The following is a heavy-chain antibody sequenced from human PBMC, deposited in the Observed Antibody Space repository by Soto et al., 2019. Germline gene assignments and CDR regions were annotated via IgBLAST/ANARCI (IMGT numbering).Heavy chain of an antibody. D-gene: IGHD2-2*01. CDR2: INHSGST. CDR1: GGSFSGYY. CDR3: ARDQAPDDLLGWFDP. Sequence: PSETLSLTCAVYGGSFSGYYWTWIRQPPGTGLEWIGEINHSGSTNYNPSLKSRVTISVDTSKNQFSLKLTSVTAADTAVYYCARDQAPDDLLGWFDPWGQGTLVTVSS. J-gene: IGHJ5*02. V-gene: IGHV4-34*01.